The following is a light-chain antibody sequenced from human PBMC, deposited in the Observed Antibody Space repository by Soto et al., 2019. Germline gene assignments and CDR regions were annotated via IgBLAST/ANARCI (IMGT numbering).Light chain of an antibody. CDR1: QSVTSNY. CDR3: QHDNRSPLSWT. Sequence: EIVLTQSPGTLSLSPADRATLSCRASQSVTSNYLAWYQQKPGQAPRLLIYGASSRATGIPDRFSGSGSGTDFTLTISRLEPEDFAVYYCQHDNRSPLSWTFGQGTKVEIK. V-gene: IGKV3-20*01. CDR2: GAS. J-gene: IGKJ1*01.